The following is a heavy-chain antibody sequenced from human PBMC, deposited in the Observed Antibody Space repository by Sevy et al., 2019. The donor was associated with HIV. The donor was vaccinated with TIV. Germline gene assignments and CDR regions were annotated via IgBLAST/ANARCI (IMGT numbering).Heavy chain of an antibody. J-gene: IGHJ4*02. CDR2: LSFGCGKI. CDR3: AREGCSRPHHY. CDR1: GFAFYEYS. Sequence: GGSLRLSCAASGFAFYEYSMSWIRQAPGKGLEWVATLSFGCGKINYADSVKGRFTISRDNSKNSFYLQMDNLRVEDTALYYCAREGCSRPHHYWGQGTLVTVSS. V-gene: IGHV3-23*01. D-gene: IGHD2-8*01.